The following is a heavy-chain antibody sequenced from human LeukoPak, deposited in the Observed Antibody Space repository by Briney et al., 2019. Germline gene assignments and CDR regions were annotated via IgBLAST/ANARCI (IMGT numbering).Heavy chain of an antibody. CDR2: INPNSGGT. Sequence: GASVKVSCKASGYTFTGYYMHWVRQAPGQGLEWMGWINPNSGGTNYAQKFQGRVTMTRDTSISTAYMELSRLRSDDTAVYYCVTAYIGYSSSTSCSRDYYFDYWGQGTLVTFSS. V-gene: IGHV1-2*02. CDR3: VTAYIGYSSSTSCSRDYYFDY. J-gene: IGHJ4*02. CDR1: GYTFTGYY. D-gene: IGHD2-2*01.